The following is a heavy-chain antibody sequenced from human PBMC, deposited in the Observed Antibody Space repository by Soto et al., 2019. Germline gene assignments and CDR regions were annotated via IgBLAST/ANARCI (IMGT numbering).Heavy chain of an antibody. D-gene: IGHD5-18*01. CDR3: AKDPGYSYGYGFDY. CDR2: ISYDGSNE. Sequence: QVQLVESGGGVVQPGRSLRLSCAASGFTFSTYGIHWVRQALGKGLEWVAVISYDGSNEYYVDSVKGRFTISRDNSKNTLYLQMNSLRAEDTAVYYCAKDPGYSYGYGFDYWGQGTLVTVSS. J-gene: IGHJ4*02. CDR1: GFTFSTYG. V-gene: IGHV3-30*18.